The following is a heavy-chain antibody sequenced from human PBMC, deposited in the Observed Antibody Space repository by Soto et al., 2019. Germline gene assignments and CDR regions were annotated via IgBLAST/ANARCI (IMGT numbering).Heavy chain of an antibody. Sequence: ESLARTCHVSGASISRSSYYWGWIRQPPGKGLEWIGSMYYSGSTYYNPSLKSRVTISIDTPKNQLSLKLTSVTAADTAVYYCSRRAPEGFDPWGQGTLVTVSS. V-gene: IGHV4-39*01. CDR2: MYYSGST. CDR1: GASISRSSYY. CDR3: SRRAPEGFDP. J-gene: IGHJ5*02.